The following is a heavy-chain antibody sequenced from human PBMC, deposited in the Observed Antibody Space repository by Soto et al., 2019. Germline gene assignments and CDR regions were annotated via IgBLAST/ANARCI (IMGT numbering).Heavy chain of an antibody. CDR1: GFTFSSYS. CDR3: CRAVLLFSSSGWDAFGD. D-gene: IGHD6-19*01. Sequence: XGSLRLSCADSGFTFSSYSMNWVRQAPGKGLEWVAVRSYDGSNKYYADCVKGRFTMSRDNSKNTLYLQMNSLRAEDTAVYYCCRAVLLFSSSGWDAFGDWGQGTMVTVSS. CDR2: RSYDGSNK. J-gene: IGHJ4*02. V-gene: IGHV3-30-3*01.